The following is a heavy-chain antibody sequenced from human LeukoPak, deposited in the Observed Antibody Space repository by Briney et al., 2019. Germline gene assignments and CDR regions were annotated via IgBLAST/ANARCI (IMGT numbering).Heavy chain of an antibody. V-gene: IGHV4-59*08. Sequence: RPSETLSLTCTVSGGSISSYYWSWIRQPPGKGLEWIGYIYYSGSTNYNPSLKSRVTISVDTSKNQFSLKLSSVTAADTAVYYCARAVVGSGSYYSFYYYYYGMDVWGQGTTVTVSS. J-gene: IGHJ6*02. CDR3: ARAVVGSGSYYSFYYYYYGMDV. CDR1: GGSISSYY. CDR2: IYYSGST. D-gene: IGHD3-10*01.